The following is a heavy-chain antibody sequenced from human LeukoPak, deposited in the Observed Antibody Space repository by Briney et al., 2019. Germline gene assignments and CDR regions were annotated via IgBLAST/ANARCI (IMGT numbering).Heavy chain of an antibody. Sequence: HAGGSLRLSCAASGFTFSTYAMSWVRQVPGKGLEWVSVISGSDGTTYYADSVKGRFTISRDNSKNTLYLQMSSLRVEDAAVYYCSKDLTSDFGGDLDPWGQGTLVTVSS. J-gene: IGHJ5*02. CDR2: ISGSDGTT. CDR1: GFTFSTYA. CDR3: SKDLTSDFGGDLDP. V-gene: IGHV3-23*01. D-gene: IGHD3-10*01.